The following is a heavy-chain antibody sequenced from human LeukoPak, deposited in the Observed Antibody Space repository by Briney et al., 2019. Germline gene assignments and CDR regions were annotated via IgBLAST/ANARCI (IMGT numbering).Heavy chain of an antibody. V-gene: IGHV4-59*01. Sequence: SETLSLTCTVSGGSISSYYWSWIRQPAGKGLEWIGHIYYSGNTNYNPSLKSRITISVDTSKNQFSLNLSSVTAADTAVYYCARGDGTSDWFDPWGQGTMVTVSS. CDR2: IYYSGNT. CDR3: ARGDGTSDWFDP. CDR1: GGSISSYY. J-gene: IGHJ5*02.